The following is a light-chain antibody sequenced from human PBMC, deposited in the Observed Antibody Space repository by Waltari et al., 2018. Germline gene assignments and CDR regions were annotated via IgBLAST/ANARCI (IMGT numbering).Light chain of an antibody. CDR3: MQGTHFPLT. CDR2: QVS. CDR1: HSLVYSDGNTY. V-gene: IGKV2-30*01. J-gene: IGKJ4*01. Sequence: DDVRTQSPHPLPVTHGQPAALTCRSSHSLVYSDGNTYVHWFQQRPGQSPRSLIYQVSNRASGVPDRFSGSGSGDDFTLKISRVEAEDVGVYYGMQGTHFPLTFGGGTKVEIK.